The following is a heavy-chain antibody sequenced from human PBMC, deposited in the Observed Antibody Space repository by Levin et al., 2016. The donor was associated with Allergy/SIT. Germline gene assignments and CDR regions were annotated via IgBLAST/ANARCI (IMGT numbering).Heavy chain of an antibody. CDR2: LFWEDTL. J-gene: IGHJ4*02. CDR3: AHRPSYCRDDFCYDPYYFDY. CDR1: GFSLRSSGVG. D-gene: IGHD3/OR15-3a*01. Sequence: SGPTLVKPTQTLTLTCSLSGFSLRSSGVGVAWIRQPPGKALQWIGLLFWEDTLRYNASLQTRVRIAGDITRRRVVLTLSDVDAADTGTYYCAHRPSYCRDDFCYDPYYFDYWGQGLLVTVSS. V-gene: IGHV2-5*02.